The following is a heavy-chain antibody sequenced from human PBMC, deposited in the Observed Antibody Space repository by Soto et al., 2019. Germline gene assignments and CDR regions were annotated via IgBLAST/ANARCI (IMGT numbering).Heavy chain of an antibody. J-gene: IGHJ5*02. Sequence: QVQLVESGGGVVQPGRSLRLSCAASGFTFSSYGMHWVRQAPGKGLEWVAVIWYDGSNKYYADSVKGRFTISRDNSKNTLYLQMNGLRAEDTAVYYCARDRGGPRFDPWGQGTLVTVSS. CDR3: ARDRGGPRFDP. CDR1: GFTFSSYG. D-gene: IGHD3-10*01. CDR2: IWYDGSNK. V-gene: IGHV3-33*01.